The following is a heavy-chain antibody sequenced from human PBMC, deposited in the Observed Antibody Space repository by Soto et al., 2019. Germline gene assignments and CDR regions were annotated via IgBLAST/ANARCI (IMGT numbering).Heavy chain of an antibody. CDR2: IYYNGST. V-gene: IGHV4-39*01. D-gene: IGHD6-13*01. Sequence: SETLSLTCTVSGGSTSSRSYYWAWIRQPPGKGLEWIGSIYYNGSTYYNPSLKSRVTISIDTSKNQFSLKLSSVTAADTAVYYCAKTSGYRSSWNFDYWGQGTLVTVSS. CDR1: GGSTSSRSYY. CDR3: AKTSGYRSSWNFDY. J-gene: IGHJ4*02.